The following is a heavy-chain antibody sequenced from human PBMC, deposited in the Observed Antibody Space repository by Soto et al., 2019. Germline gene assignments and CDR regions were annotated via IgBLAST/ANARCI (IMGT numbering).Heavy chain of an antibody. V-gene: IGHV1-69*02. Sequence: QVQLVQSGAEVKKPGSSMKVSCKASGGTFSSYTISWVRQAPGQGLEWMGRIIPILGIANYAQKFQGRVTITADKSTSTAYMELSSLRSEDTAVYYCAVTTVTTFVLGFDYWGQGTLVTVSS. D-gene: IGHD4-4*01. J-gene: IGHJ4*02. CDR2: IIPILGIA. CDR3: AVTTVTTFVLGFDY. CDR1: GGTFSSYT.